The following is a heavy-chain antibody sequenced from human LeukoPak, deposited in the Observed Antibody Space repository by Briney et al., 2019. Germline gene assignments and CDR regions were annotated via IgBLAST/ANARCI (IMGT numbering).Heavy chain of an antibody. CDR1: GGTFSSYA. V-gene: IGHV1-69*04. Sequence: SVKVSCKASGGTFSSYAISWVRQAPGQGLEWMGRIIPILGIANYAQKFQGRVTITADKSTSTAYMELSSLRSEDTAVYYCASVLEYSSSIWFDPWGQGTLVTVSS. CDR2: IIPILGIA. J-gene: IGHJ5*02. CDR3: ASVLEYSSSIWFDP. D-gene: IGHD6-6*01.